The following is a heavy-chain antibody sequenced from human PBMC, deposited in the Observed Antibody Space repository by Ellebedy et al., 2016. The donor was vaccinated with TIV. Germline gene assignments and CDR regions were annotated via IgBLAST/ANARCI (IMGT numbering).Heavy chain of an antibody. CDR3: ARCSYGTHFDY. V-gene: IGHV1-3*01. Sequence: ASVKVSCKASGYTFIRYAIHWVRQAPGQRLEWMGWINVGNGNTKYSQKFQGRVTITRDTFASTAYMEVSSLRSEDTAVYYCARCSYGTHFDYWGQGTLVTVSS. D-gene: IGHD5-18*01. CDR2: INVGNGNT. CDR1: GYTFIRYA. J-gene: IGHJ4*02.